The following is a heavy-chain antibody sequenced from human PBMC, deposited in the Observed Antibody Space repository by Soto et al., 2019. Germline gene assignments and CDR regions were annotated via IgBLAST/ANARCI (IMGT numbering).Heavy chain of an antibody. CDR3: VRSYGDPPG. CDR2: INGDGTNT. J-gene: IGHJ4*02. Sequence: EVQLVESGGGVVQPGGSLRLSCAASGFTFSSDWMHWVRQAPGKGLVWVSRINGDGTNTDYADSVKGRFTIPRDNPKNTLYLQMNSLRAEDAAVYYCVRSYGDPPGWGQGTLVTVSS. CDR1: GFTFSSDW. D-gene: IGHD4-17*01. V-gene: IGHV3-74*01.